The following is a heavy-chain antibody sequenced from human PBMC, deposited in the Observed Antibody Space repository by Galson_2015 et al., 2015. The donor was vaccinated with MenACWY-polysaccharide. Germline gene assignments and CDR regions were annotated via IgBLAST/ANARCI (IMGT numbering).Heavy chain of an antibody. J-gene: IGHJ6*02. CDR2: ISHSGNTV. CDR3: ARYPKTVTARPLYGLDV. V-gene: IGHV3-11*01. Sequence: SLRLSCAASGFTFTDYYMTWIRQAPGKGLEWVSHISHSGNTVYNADSVMGRLAISRDNAKNSLYLEMNSLRVADTAVYYCARYPKTVTARPLYGLDVWGQGTTVIVSS. CDR1: GFTFTDYY. D-gene: IGHD6-6*01.